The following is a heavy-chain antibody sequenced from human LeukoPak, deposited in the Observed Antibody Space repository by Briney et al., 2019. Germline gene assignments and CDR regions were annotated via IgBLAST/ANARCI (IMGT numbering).Heavy chain of an antibody. CDR2: ISSSSSEI. Sequence: KPGGSLRLSCAASGFTFSSFSMNWVRQAPGKGLEWVSYISSSSSEIYYADSVKGRFTISRDNAKNSLYLQMNSLRAEDTAVYYCAAGGFYWGQGILVTVSS. D-gene: IGHD2-8*02. CDR3: AAGGFY. CDR1: GFTFSSFS. J-gene: IGHJ4*02. V-gene: IGHV3-21*05.